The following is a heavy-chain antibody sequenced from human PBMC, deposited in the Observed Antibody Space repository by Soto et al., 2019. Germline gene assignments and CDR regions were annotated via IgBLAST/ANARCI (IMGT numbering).Heavy chain of an antibody. CDR2: IIPIFGTA. V-gene: IGHV1-69*12. J-gene: IGHJ1*01. Sequence: QVQLVQSGAEVKKPGSSVKISCKASGGTFSSYAISWVRQAPGQGLEWMGGIIPIFGTANYAQKFQGRVTITADESTSTAYMERSSLRSEDTAVYYCARGDRDIEMQGEYFQHWGQGTLVTVSS. CDR1: GGTFSSYA. CDR3: ARGDRDIEMQGEYFQH.